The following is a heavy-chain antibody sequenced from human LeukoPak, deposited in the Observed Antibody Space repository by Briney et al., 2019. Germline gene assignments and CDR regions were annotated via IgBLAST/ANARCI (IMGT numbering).Heavy chain of an antibody. Sequence: GGSLRLSCAASGFTFSSYAMSWVRQAPGKGLEWVSAVSGSGGSTYNADSVKGRFTISRDNSKNTLYLQMNSLRAEDTAVYYCAKDGSGGRGYWGQGTLVTVSS. D-gene: IGHD6-19*01. CDR2: VSGSGGST. CDR1: GFTFSSYA. J-gene: IGHJ4*02. V-gene: IGHV3-23*01. CDR3: AKDGSGGRGY.